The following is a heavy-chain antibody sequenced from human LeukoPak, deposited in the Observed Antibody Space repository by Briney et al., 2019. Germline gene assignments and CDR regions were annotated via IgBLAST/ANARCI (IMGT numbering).Heavy chain of an antibody. J-gene: IGHJ3*02. Sequence: GGSLRLSCAASGFTFRSYAMSWVRQAPRKGLEWVSAISGSGVTTYYADSVKGRFTISRDNSKNTLYLQMNSLRAEDTAVYYCAKFDYYDSSGYYNKVLDAFDIWGQGTMVTVSS. CDR2: ISGSGVTT. CDR3: AKFDYYDSSGYYNKVLDAFDI. CDR1: GFTFRSYA. D-gene: IGHD3-22*01. V-gene: IGHV3-23*01.